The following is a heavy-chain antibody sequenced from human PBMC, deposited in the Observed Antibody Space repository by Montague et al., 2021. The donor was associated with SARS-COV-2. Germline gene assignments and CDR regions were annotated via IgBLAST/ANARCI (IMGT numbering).Heavy chain of an antibody. Sequence: SETLSLTCAVSGGSISTSNWWTWVRQPPGKGLQWIGERYHDGRTXYNPSLRSRVTISLDKSKNQFSLNLTSVTAADTAIYYCARDHDDSSGPFDCWGPGTLVTVSS. D-gene: IGHD3-22*01. CDR3: ARDHDDSSGPFDC. J-gene: IGHJ4*02. CDR1: GGSISTSNW. CDR2: RYHDGRT. V-gene: IGHV4-4*02.